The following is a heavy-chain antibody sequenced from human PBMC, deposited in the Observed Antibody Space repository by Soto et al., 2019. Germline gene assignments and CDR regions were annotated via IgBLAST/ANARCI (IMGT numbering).Heavy chain of an antibody. V-gene: IGHV2-5*02. Sequence: QITLKESGPTLVKPTQTLTLTCTFSGFSFSINGVAVGWIRQPPGQALEWLALIYWDDDQRYNPSLKNRLTITKDTSRNQVVLTMTNMDPVDTATYYCAHKRDVSRGFKSWGQGTLVTVSP. J-gene: IGHJ5*01. CDR2: IYWDDDQ. CDR3: AHKRDVSRGFKS. CDR1: GFSFSINGVA.